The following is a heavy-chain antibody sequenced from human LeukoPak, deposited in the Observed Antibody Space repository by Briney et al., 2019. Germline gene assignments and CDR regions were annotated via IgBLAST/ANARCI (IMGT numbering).Heavy chain of an antibody. J-gene: IGHJ4*02. Sequence: GGSLRLSCAASGFTFSSYAMSWVRQAPGKGLEWVSAISGSGGSTYYADSVKGRFTISRDNSKNTLYLQMNSLRAEDTAVYYCAKPGVYDMHRLSFDYWGQGTLVTVFS. CDR3: AKPGVYDMHRLSFDY. V-gene: IGHV3-23*01. CDR1: GFTFSSYA. CDR2: ISGSGGST. D-gene: IGHD3-9*01.